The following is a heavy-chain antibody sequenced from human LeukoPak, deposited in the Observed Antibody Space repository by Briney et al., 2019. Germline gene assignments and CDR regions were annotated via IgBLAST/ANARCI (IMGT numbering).Heavy chain of an antibody. J-gene: IGHJ4*02. CDR1: GYTLTELS. V-gene: IGHV1-24*01. D-gene: IGHD7-27*01. CDR2: FDPEDGET. Sequence: GASVKVSCKVSGYTLTELSMHWVRQAPGKGLEWMGGFDPEDGETIYAQKFQGRVTMTEDTSTDTAYMELSSLRSEDTAVYYCATESRTGDHVWETFFWGQGTLVTVSS. CDR3: ATESRTGDHVWETFF.